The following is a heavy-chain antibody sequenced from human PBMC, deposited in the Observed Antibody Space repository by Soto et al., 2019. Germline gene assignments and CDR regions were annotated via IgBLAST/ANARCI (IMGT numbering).Heavy chain of an antibody. D-gene: IGHD6-19*01. Sequence: GGSLRLSCAASGFTFSSYWMSWVRQAPGKGLEWVANIKQDGSEKYYVDSVKGRFTISRDNAKNSLYLQMNSLRAEDTAVYYCARDPVAVDATYYYYGMDVWGQGTTVTVSS. V-gene: IGHV3-7*01. CDR2: IKQDGSEK. J-gene: IGHJ6*02. CDR3: ARDPVAVDATYYYYGMDV. CDR1: GFTFSSYW.